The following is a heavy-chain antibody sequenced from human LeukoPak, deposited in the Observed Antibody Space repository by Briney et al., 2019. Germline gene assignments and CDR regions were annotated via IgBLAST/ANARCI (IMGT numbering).Heavy chain of an antibody. V-gene: IGHV3-48*03. CDR2: ISSSGSTI. CDR1: GFTFSSYE. J-gene: IGHJ6*04. CDR3: ARESPTRYYYDSSGYQGYGMDV. Sequence: GGSLRLSCAASGFTFSSYEMNWVRQAPGKGLEWVSYISSSGSTIYYADSVKGRFTISRDNSKNTLYLQMNSLRAEDTAVYYCARESPTRYYYDSSGYQGYGMDVWGKGTTVTISS. D-gene: IGHD3-22*01.